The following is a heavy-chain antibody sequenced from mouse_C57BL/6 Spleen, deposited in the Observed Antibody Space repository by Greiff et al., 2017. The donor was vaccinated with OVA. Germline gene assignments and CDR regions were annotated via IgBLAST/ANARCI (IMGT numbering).Heavy chain of an antibody. J-gene: IGHJ2*01. D-gene: IGHD4-1*01. V-gene: IGHV5-17*01. CDR3: AGAGWDRNYFDY. CDR1: GFTFSDYG. Sequence: EVQLVESGGGLVKPGGSLTLSCAASGFTFSDYGMHWVRQAPEKGLEWVAYISSGSSTIYYADTVKGRFTISRDNAKKTLFLQMTSVRSEDTAMYYCAGAGWDRNYFDYWGQGTTLTVSS. CDR2: ISSGSSTI.